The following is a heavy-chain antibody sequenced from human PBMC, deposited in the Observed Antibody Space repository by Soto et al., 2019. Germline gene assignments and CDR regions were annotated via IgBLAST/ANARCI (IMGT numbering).Heavy chain of an antibody. V-gene: IGHV4-31*03. J-gene: IGHJ3*02. CDR1: GGSISSGGYY. CDR2: IYYSGST. CDR3: ARAVVVPAAIGGAFDI. Sequence: QVQLQESGPGLVKPSQTLSLTCTVSGGSISSGGYYWSWIRQHPGKGLEWIGYIYYSGSTYYNPSLKSRVTISVDTSKNQFSLKLSSVTAADTAVYYCARAVVVPAAIGGAFDIWGRGTMVTVSS. D-gene: IGHD2-2*02.